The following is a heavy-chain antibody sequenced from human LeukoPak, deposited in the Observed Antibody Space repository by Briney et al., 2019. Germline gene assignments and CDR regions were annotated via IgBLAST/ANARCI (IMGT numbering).Heavy chain of an antibody. Sequence: SETLSLTCTVSGGSISSYYWSWIRRPPGRGLEWIGEINHSGSTNYNPSLKSRVTISVDTSKNQFSLKLSSVTAADTAVYYCARRKVRGVPWFDPWGQGTLVTVSS. D-gene: IGHD3-10*01. CDR2: INHSGST. CDR3: ARRKVRGVPWFDP. V-gene: IGHV4-34*01. J-gene: IGHJ5*02. CDR1: GGSISSYY.